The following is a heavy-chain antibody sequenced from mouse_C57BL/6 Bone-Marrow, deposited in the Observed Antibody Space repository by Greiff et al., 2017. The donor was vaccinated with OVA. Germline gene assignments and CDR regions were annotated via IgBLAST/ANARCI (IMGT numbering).Heavy chain of an antibody. CDR3: ARSPPFITSDWCFDV. CDR2: IHPNSGST. Sequence: QVQLQQPGAELVKPGASVKLSCKASGYTFTSYWMHWVKQRPGQGLEWIGMIHPNSGSTNYNEKFKSKATLTVDKSSSTAYMQLSSLTSEDSAVYYCARSPPFITSDWCFDVWGTGTTVTVSA. CDR1: GYTFTSYW. D-gene: IGHD1-1*01. J-gene: IGHJ1*03. V-gene: IGHV1-64*01.